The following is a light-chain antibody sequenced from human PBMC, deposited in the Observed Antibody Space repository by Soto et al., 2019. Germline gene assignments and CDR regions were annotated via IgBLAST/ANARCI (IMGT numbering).Light chain of an antibody. V-gene: IGLV2-14*01. J-gene: IGLJ1*01. CDR1: SSDVGGYNY. CDR2: EVS. Sequence: QSVLTQPASVSGSPGQSITISCTGTSSDVGGYNYVSLYQQHPGKSPKLMIYEVSNRPSGVSNRFSGSKSGNTASLTISGLQAEDEADYYCSSYTSSSTLGYVFGTGTKVTV. CDR3: SSYTSSSTLGYV.